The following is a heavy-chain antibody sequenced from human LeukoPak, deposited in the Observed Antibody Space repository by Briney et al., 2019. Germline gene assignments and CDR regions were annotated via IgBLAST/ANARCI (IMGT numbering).Heavy chain of an antibody. J-gene: IGHJ4*02. V-gene: IGHV4-39*01. D-gene: IGHD6-13*01. CDR2: IYYSGST. CDR1: GGSISSSSYY. Sequence: SETLSLTCTVSGGSISSSSYYWGWIRQPPGKRLEWIGSIYYSGSTYYNPSLKSRVTISVDTSKNQFSLKLSSVTAADTAVYYCARLTIWSSSWFDDWGQGTLVTVYS. CDR3: ARLTIWSSSWFDD.